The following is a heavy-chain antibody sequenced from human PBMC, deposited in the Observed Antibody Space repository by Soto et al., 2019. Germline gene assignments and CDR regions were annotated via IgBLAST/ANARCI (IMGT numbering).Heavy chain of an antibody. D-gene: IGHD6-13*01. CDR1: GFTFSSYS. V-gene: IGHV3-21*01. Sequence: GGSLRLSCAASGFTFSSYSMNWVRQAPGKGLEWVSSISSSSSYIYYADSVKGRFTISRDNAKNSLYLQMNSLRAEDTAVYYCARDFALARIAAAGTGWFDTWGQGTLVTVSS. CDR2: ISSSSSYI. J-gene: IGHJ5*02. CDR3: ARDFALARIAAAGTGWFDT.